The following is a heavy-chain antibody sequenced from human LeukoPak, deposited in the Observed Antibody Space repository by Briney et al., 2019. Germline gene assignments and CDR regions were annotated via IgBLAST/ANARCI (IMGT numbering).Heavy chain of an antibody. Sequence: PGGSLRLSCAGSGFTFSIYGMSWVRQAPGKGLEWVSAIDGGGVNTLYADSVKGRFTISRDNSKNTVYLQMNSLSAEDTAIYYCAKRSARPKPFDCWGQGTLVTVSS. CDR2: IDGGGVNT. J-gene: IGHJ4*02. CDR1: GFTFSIYG. V-gene: IGHV3-23*01. CDR3: AKRSARPKPFDC. D-gene: IGHD6-25*01.